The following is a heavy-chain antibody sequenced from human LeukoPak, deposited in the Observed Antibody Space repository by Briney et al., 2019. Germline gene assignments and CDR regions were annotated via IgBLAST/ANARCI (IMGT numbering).Heavy chain of an antibody. CDR2: ISYSGNT. J-gene: IGHJ6*03. D-gene: IGHD3-22*01. Sequence: PSETLSLTCTVSAGSISSSDYYWGWIRQSPGKGLEWIGRISYSGNTYYNPSLKSRVTISVDTSKNHFSLRLSSVTAADTAVYYCSRLTHSYYSDTSGYYPYYYMDVWGEGTTVTV. CDR3: SRLTHSYYSDTSGYYPYYYMDV. CDR1: AGSISSSDYY. V-gene: IGHV4-39*02.